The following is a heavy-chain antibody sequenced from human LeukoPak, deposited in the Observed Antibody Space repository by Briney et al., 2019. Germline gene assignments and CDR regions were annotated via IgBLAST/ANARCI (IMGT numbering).Heavy chain of an antibody. CDR3: ARTQMGYFFDY. D-gene: IGHD5-24*01. CDR1: GDSISTYF. J-gene: IGHJ4*02. V-gene: IGHV4-59*01. CDR2: ISYSGST. Sequence: SETLSLTCTVSGDSISTYFWSWIRQPPGKGLEWIGYISYSGSTNYKPSLKSRVTISVDTSKNQSSLKLSSVIAADTAVYYCARTQMGYFFDYWGQGTLVTVSS.